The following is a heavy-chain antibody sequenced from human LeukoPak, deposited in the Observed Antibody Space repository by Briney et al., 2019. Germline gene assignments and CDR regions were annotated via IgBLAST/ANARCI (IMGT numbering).Heavy chain of an antibody. CDR1: GGSITSTNY. V-gene: IGHV4-4*02. Sequence: SGTLSLTCGVSGGSITSTNYWTWVRQPPGKGLEWIGEVNLQGSTNYNPSLMGRVAIAVDTSENHISLQLTSVTAADTAVYYCAREGGPYRPLDYSGQGTLVTVSS. J-gene: IGHJ4*02. CDR2: VNLQGST. CDR3: AREGGPYRPLDY.